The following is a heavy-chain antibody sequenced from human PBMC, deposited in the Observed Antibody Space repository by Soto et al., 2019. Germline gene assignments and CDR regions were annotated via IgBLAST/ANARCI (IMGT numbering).Heavy chain of an antibody. Sequence: GGSLRLSCAASGFTFSSYSMNWVRQAPGKGLEWVSSISSSSSYIYYADSMKGRFTISRDNAKNSLYLQMNSLRAEDTAVYYCARDSAAMGHFDYWGQGTLVTVSS. CDR3: ARDSAAMGHFDY. CDR2: ISSSSSYI. V-gene: IGHV3-21*01. D-gene: IGHD5-18*01. J-gene: IGHJ4*02. CDR1: GFTFSSYS.